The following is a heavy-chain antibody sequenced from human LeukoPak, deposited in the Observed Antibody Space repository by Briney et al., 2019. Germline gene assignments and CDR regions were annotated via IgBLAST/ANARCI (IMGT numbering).Heavy chain of an antibody. V-gene: IGHV3-7*01. CDR2: IKQDGSEK. CDR1: GLTFSSYW. J-gene: IGHJ4*02. D-gene: IGHD4-11*01. Sequence: GGSLRLSCAASGLTFSSYWMSWVRQAPGKGLEWVANIKQDGSEKYYVDSVKGRFTISRDNAKNSLYPQMNSLRADDTAIYYCARSKIDYWGQGTLVTVSS. CDR3: ARSKIDY.